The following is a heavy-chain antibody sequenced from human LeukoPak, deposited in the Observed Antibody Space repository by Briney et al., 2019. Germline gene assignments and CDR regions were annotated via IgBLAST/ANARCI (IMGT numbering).Heavy chain of an antibody. CDR1: GFTFSSYG. Sequence: GGSLRLSCAASGFTFSSYGMHWVRQAPGKGLEWVAFIRYDGSNKYYADSVKGRFTISRDNSKNTLYLQMNSLRAEDTAVYYCAKDAPRGYSYGYPPHYYYYYMDVWGKGTTVTISS. D-gene: IGHD5-18*01. J-gene: IGHJ6*03. V-gene: IGHV3-30*02. CDR2: IRYDGSNK. CDR3: AKDAPRGYSYGYPPHYYYYYMDV.